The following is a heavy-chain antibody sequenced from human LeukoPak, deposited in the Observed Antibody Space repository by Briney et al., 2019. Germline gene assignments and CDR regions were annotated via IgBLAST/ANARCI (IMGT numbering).Heavy chain of an antibody. Sequence: LPGGSLRLSCAAPGFTFRSYEMTWVRQAPGKGLKWVSSISSSGSTIYYADSVKGRFTISRDNAKNSLYLQMNSLRAEDTAVYYCARGVYYGAGDYWGQGTLVTVSS. D-gene: IGHD4/OR15-4a*01. CDR3: ARGVYYGAGDY. V-gene: IGHV3-48*03. J-gene: IGHJ4*02. CDR2: ISSSGSTI. CDR1: GFTFRSYE.